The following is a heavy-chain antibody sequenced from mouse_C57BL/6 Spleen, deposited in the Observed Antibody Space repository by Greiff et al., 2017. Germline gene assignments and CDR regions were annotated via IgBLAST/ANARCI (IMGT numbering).Heavy chain of an antibody. V-gene: IGHV1-53*01. Sequence: VQLQQPGTELVKPGASVKLSCKASGYTFTSYWMHWVKQRPGQGLEWIGYINPSNGCTNYNEKFKSQATLTVDKSSSTAYMQLSSVTSEDSAVYYCARGDYWGQGTTLTVSS. CDR1: GYTFTSYW. J-gene: IGHJ2*01. CDR3: ARGDY. CDR2: INPSNGCT.